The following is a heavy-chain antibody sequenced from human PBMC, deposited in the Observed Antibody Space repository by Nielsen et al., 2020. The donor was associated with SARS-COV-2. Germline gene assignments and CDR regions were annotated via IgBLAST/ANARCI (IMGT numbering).Heavy chain of an antibody. CDR2: ISGSGGST. D-gene: IGHD1-26*01. J-gene: IGHJ4*02. CDR3: AKGPTSGHFDY. V-gene: IGHV3-23*01. Sequence: SLKISYAASGFTFSCYAMSWVRQAPGKGLEWVSAISGSGGSTYYADSVKGRFTSSRDNSKNTLYLQMNSLSAEDTDVYYCAKGPTSGHFDYWGQGTLVTVSS. CDR1: GFTFSCYA.